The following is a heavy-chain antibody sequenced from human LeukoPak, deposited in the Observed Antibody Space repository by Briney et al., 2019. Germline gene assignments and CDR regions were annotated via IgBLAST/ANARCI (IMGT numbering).Heavy chain of an antibody. D-gene: IGHD2-8*01. V-gene: IGHV4-61*02. Sequence: SQTLSLTCTVSGGSISSGSYYWSWIRQPAGKGLEWIGRIYTSGSINYNPSLKSRVTISVDTSKNQFSLKLSSVTAADTAVYYCAGAGYCTNGVCHFDYWGQGTLVTVSS. J-gene: IGHJ4*02. CDR3: AGAGYCTNGVCHFDY. CDR1: GGSISSGSYY. CDR2: IYTSGSI.